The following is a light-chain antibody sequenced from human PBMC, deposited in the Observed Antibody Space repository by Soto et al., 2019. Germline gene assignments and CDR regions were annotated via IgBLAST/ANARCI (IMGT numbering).Light chain of an antibody. CDR3: SAYTSRSSVV. V-gene: IGLV2-14*01. J-gene: IGLJ2*01. Sequence: QSVLTQPASVSGSPGQSITISCSGTSSDIGAYDHVAWFQQFPGKTPKLIIYSVSNRPSGVSYRFSGSKSGNTASLTISGLQAEDEADYYCSAYTSRSSVVFGGGTKLTVL. CDR1: SSDIGAYDH. CDR2: SVS.